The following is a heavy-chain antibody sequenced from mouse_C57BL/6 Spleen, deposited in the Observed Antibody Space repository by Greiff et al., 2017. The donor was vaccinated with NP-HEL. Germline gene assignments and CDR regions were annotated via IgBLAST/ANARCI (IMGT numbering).Heavy chain of an antibody. D-gene: IGHD4-1*01. Sequence: DVMLVESGGGLVQPGGSLSLSCAASGFTFTDYYMSWVRQPPGKALEWLGFIRNKANGYTTEYSASVKGRFTISRDNSQSILYLQMNALRAEDSATYYCARYNWAFDYWGQGTTLTVSS. CDR1: GFTFTDYY. J-gene: IGHJ2*01. CDR2: IRNKANGYTT. V-gene: IGHV7-3*01. CDR3: ARYNWAFDY.